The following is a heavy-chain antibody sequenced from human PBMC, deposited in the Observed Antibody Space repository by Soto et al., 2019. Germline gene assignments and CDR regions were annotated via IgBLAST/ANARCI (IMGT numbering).Heavy chain of an antibody. CDR1: GFSLSTSGVG. CDR2: IYWDDDK. J-gene: IGHJ6*03. Sequence: QITLKESGPTLVKPTQTLTLTCTFSGFSLSTSGVGVGWIRQPPGKALEWLSLIYWDDDKRYSPSLKSRLTSNKDTSNNQVVLTITNMDPVNTATYSCAHRRSWAAYSGDDPMDVWGKGTTVTVSS. CDR3: AHRRSWAAYSGDDPMDV. D-gene: IGHD4-17*01. V-gene: IGHV2-5*02.